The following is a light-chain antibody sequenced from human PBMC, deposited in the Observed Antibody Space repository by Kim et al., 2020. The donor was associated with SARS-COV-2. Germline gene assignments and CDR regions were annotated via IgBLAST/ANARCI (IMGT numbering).Light chain of an antibody. CDR1: SLRRYY. V-gene: IGLV3-19*01. J-gene: IGLJ2*01. CDR3: KSRDSSGKVV. Sequence: SSELTQDPAVSVAVGQTVRITCQGDSLRRYYATRYQQKPRQAPVLVNYGKNNWTSRNPDGFSSSSAGNTASLNITGAQAEDEADYYCKSRDSSGKVVFGGGTQLTVL. CDR2: GKN.